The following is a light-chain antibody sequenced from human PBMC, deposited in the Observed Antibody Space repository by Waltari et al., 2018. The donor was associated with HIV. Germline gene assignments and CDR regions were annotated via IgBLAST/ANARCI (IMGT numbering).Light chain of an antibody. V-gene: IGLV3-10*01. Sequence: SYELTQPPSVSVSPGQTARITFSGDALPKRFAYWYQQRSGRAPVLVIYEDSTRPSGIPERFSATNSGTVATLTISGAQVDDEADYYCYSIDGSGHYRVFGGGTKLTVL. CDR1: ALPKRF. J-gene: IGLJ2*01. CDR2: EDS. CDR3: YSIDGSGHYRV.